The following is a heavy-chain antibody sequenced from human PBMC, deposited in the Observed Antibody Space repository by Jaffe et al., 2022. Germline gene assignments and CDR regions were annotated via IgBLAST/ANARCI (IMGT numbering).Heavy chain of an antibody. D-gene: IGHD6-19*01. Sequence: QVQLQESGPGLVRPSETLSLTCGVFHYSISSGYYWGWIRQPPGKGLEWIGSIYHSGSTYYNPSLKSRVTISVDTSKNQFSLKLTSVTAADTAVYYCASARPVASTGDYFDFWGQGTLVTVSS. CDR1: HYSISSGYY. CDR3: ASARPVASTGDYFDF. J-gene: IGHJ4*02. V-gene: IGHV4-38-2*01. CDR2: IYHSGST.